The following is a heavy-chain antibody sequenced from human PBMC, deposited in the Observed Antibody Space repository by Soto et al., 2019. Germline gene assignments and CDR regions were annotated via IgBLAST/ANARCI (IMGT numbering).Heavy chain of an antibody. D-gene: IGHD6-13*01. Sequence: QVQLVESGGGVVQPGRSLRLSCEASGFTFKSYGMHWVRQAPGKGLEWVAVVWYDGTNKKYAESVKGRFNIYRDNSKKTVYLQMDSLRAEDTGIYYCARGGHSSSWYRLEAYFFDYWGQGSLVTVYS. J-gene: IGHJ4*02. V-gene: IGHV3-33*01. CDR3: ARGGHSSSWYRLEAYFFDY. CDR1: GFTFKSYG. CDR2: VWYDGTNK.